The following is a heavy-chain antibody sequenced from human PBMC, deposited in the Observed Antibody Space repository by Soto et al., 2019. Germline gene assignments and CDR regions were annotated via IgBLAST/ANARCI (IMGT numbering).Heavy chain of an antibody. CDR3: AKERVVNDLYFDL. D-gene: IGHD2-8*02. CDR2: ISYDGSNE. J-gene: IGHJ2*01. V-gene: IGHV3-30*18. Sequence: QVQLVESGGGVVQPGGSRRLSCAASGFTLTNYGMHWVRQGPGKGLEWVAGISYDGSNEYYADSVKGRVTISGDNSKNTRYRQMNRLRAEDTAVYYCAKERVVNDLYFDLWGRGPLVTVSS. CDR1: GFTLTNYG.